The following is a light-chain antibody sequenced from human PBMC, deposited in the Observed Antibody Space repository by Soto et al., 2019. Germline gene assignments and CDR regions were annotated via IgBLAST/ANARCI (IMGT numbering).Light chain of an antibody. CDR1: SSDVGSYKL. CDR2: EGS. J-gene: IGLJ3*02. V-gene: IGLV2-23*01. CDR3: CSYAGSMV. Sequence: QSALTQPASVSGSPGQSSTISCTGTSSDVGSYKLVSWYQQHPGKAPKLMIYEGSKRPSGVSNRFSDSKSGNTASLTNSGLQGEDEADDYCCSYAGSMVFGGGTKLTVL.